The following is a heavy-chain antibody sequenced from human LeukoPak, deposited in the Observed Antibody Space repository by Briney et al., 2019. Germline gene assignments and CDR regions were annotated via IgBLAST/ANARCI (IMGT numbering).Heavy chain of an antibody. CDR1: GFTFSSYS. V-gene: IGHV3-21*01. CDR2: ISSSSSYI. Sequence: GGSLRLSCAASGFTFSSYSMNWVRQAPGKGLEWVSSISSSSSYIYYADSVKGRFTISRDNSKNSLYLQMNNLRTEDTAVYYCARDGDPDTYYDDSSGYMGVYWGQGTLVTVSS. D-gene: IGHD3-22*01. CDR3: ARDGDPDTYYDDSSGYMGVY. J-gene: IGHJ4*02.